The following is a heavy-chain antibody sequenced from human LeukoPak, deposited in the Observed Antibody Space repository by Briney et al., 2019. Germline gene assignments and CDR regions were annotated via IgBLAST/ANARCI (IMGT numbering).Heavy chain of an antibody. Sequence: SETLSLTCAVYGGSFSGYYWSWIRQPPGKGLEWIGEINHSGSTNYNPSLKSRVTISVDTSKNQFSPKLSSVTAADTAVYYCASQRGWYGGFDYWGQGTLVTVSS. J-gene: IGHJ4*02. CDR3: ASQRGWYGGFDY. CDR1: GGSFSGYY. V-gene: IGHV4-34*01. D-gene: IGHD6-19*01. CDR2: INHSGST.